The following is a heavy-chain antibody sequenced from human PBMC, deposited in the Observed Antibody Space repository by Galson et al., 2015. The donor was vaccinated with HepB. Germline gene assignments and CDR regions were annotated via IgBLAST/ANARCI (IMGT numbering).Heavy chain of an antibody. V-gene: IGHV1-46*03. D-gene: IGHD2-2*01. CDR2: IDPSNAAT. J-gene: IGHJ4*02. CDR1: GYIFATYF. Sequence: SVKVSCKASGYIFATYFFHWVRQAPGQGLEYVGMIDPSNAATNFAQRFQGRVTMTRDTSTSTVYMDLSGLTSEDTAVYYCAREAPGTLYFDYWGQGTLVTVSS. CDR3: AREAPGTLYFDY.